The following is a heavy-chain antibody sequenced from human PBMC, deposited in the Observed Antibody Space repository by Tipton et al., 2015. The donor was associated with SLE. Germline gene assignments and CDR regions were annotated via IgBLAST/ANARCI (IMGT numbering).Heavy chain of an antibody. CDR2: IYHSGST. J-gene: IGHJ5*02. D-gene: IGHD3-3*01. CDR3: ARDLITIFGVVTLNWFDP. CDR1: GGSISSSNW. Sequence: TLSLTCAVSGGSISSSNWWSWVRQPPGKGLEWIGEIYHSGSTNYNPSLKSRVTISVDKSKNQFSLKLNSVTAADTAVYYCARDLITIFGVVTLNWFDPWGQGTLVTVSS. V-gene: IGHV4-4*02.